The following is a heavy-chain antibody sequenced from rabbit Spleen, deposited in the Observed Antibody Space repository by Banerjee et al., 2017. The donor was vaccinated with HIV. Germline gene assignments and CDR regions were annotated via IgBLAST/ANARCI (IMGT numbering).Heavy chain of an antibody. D-gene: IGHD1-1*01. Sequence: QEQLVESGGGLVKPGAFLTPICTASGFSFSSGYDMSLVRQAPGKGLEWIGFIYTGNGKNYYASWAKGRFTISKTSSTTVTLQVTSLTAADTATYFCTRDDGSGHYIDGYFNLWGPGTLVTVS. J-gene: IGHJ4*01. V-gene: IGHV1S45*01. CDR1: GFSFSSGYD. CDR2: IYTGNGKN. CDR3: TRDDGSGHYIDGYFNL.